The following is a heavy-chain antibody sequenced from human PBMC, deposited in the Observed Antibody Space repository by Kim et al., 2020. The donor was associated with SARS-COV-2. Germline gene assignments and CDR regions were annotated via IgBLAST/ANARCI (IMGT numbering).Heavy chain of an antibody. CDR2: IGTAGDT. CDR1: GFTFSSYD. J-gene: IGHJ4*02. D-gene: IGHD3-10*01. V-gene: IGHV3-13*01. Sequence: GGSLRLSCAASGFTFSSYDMHWVRQATGKGLEWVSAIGTAGDTYYPGSVKGRFTISRENAKNSLYLQMNSLRAGDTAVYYCARGGGYGSGSYYDYWGQGTLVTVSS. CDR3: ARGGGYGSGSYYDY.